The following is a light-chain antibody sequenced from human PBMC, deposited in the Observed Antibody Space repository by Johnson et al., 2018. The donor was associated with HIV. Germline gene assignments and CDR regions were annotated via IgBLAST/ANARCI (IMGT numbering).Light chain of an antibody. CDR3: GTWDSSLSACYV. Sequence: QSLLTQPPSVSAAAGQKVTISCSGSNSNIGNNYVSWYQQLPGTAPKLLIYDNNKRPSGIPDRFSGSKSGTSATLGITGLQTGDEADYYCGTWDSSLSACYVFGTGTKVSV. V-gene: IGLV1-51*01. CDR1: NSNIGNNY. J-gene: IGLJ1*01. CDR2: DNN.